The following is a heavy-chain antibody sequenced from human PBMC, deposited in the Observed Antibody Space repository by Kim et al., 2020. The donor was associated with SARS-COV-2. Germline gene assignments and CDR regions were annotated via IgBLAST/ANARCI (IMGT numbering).Heavy chain of an antibody. CDR3: VRDGDGSGTYYAP. D-gene: IGHD3-10*01. J-gene: IGHJ5*02. V-gene: IGHV3-30*01. Sequence: ADSGKCRFTISRGKSKNTVYLQMNSLRPEDAALYYCVRDGDGSGTYYAPWGQGTLVTVSS.